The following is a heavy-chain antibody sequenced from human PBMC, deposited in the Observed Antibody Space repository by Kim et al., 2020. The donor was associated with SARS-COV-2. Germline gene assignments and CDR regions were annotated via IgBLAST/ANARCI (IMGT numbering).Heavy chain of an antibody. Sequence: SETLSLTCTVSGGSISSGGYYWSWIRQSPGKDLVWIGYIYHTGSTFYNPSLKSRVTISVNTSQNQFSLELSSVTAADTAVYFCARADSKFAGGPYTWFDPWGQGTLVTVSA. J-gene: IGHJ5*02. CDR2: IYHTGST. CDR3: ARADSKFAGGPYTWFDP. CDR1: GGSISSGGYY. D-gene: IGHD4-4*01. V-gene: IGHV4-31*03.